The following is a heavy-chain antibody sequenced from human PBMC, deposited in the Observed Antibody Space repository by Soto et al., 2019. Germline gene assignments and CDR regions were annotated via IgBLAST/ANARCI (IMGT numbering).Heavy chain of an antibody. Sequence: GGSLRLSCAASGFTVSSNYMSWVRQAPGKGLEWVSVIYSGGSTYYAGSVKGRFTICRHNSKNTLYLQMNSLRAEDTAVDYCARSPPTTSIAVAGLIPNYFDYWGQGTLVTVSS. V-gene: IGHV3-53*04. CDR3: ARSPPTTSIAVAGLIPNYFDY. CDR2: IYSGGST. CDR1: GFTVSSNY. J-gene: IGHJ4*02. D-gene: IGHD6-19*01.